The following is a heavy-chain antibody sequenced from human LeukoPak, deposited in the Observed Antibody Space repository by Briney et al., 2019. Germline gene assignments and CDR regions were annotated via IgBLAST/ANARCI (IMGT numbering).Heavy chain of an antibody. V-gene: IGHV3-7*01. D-gene: IGHD3-10*01. J-gene: IGHJ4*02. CDR1: GFTFSSYW. CDR2: IKHDGSER. CDR3: TRDDPYFFDY. Sequence: GGSLRLSCAASGFTFSSYWMSWVRQAPGKGLEWVAKIKHDGSERYYVDSVKGRFTISRDNTKNSLYLQMNTLRAEDTAVYYCTRDDPYFFDYWGQGTPVTVSS.